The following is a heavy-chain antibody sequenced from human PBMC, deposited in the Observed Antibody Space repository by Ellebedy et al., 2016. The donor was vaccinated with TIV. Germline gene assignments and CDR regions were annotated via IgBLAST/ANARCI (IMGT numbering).Heavy chain of an antibody. CDR1: GYTFSNYG. CDR3: ARDYYCSGGSCSDCFDP. CDR2: ISAYEPDP. J-gene: IGHJ5*02. V-gene: IGHV1-18*01. D-gene: IGHD2-15*01. Sequence: AASVKVSCKASGYTFSNYGISWVRQAPGQGLEWMGRISAYEPDPNYAQKFRDRVTLTIDTSTTTASMELRSLRSDDTAVYYCARDYYCSGGSCSDCFDPWGQGTLVTVSS.